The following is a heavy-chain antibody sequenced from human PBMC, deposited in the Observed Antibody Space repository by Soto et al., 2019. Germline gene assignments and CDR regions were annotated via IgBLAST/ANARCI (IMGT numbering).Heavy chain of an antibody. V-gene: IGHV1-3*05. CDR1: GYTFTGYA. Sequence: QVQLVQSGAEEKKPGASVKVSCKASGYTFTGYAMHWVRQAPGQRLEWMGWINAGNGNTKYSQKSXGXITITRDTSASTASMELSSLRSEDTAVYYCARAVAVPADFDYWGQGTLVTVSS. D-gene: IGHD6-19*01. CDR3: ARAVAVPADFDY. J-gene: IGHJ4*02. CDR2: INAGNGNT.